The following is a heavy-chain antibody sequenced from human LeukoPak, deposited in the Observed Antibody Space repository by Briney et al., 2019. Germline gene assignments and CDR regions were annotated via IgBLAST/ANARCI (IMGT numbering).Heavy chain of an antibody. Sequence: GASVKVSCKASGYTFTSYYMHWVRQAPGQGLEWMGIINPSGGSTSYAQKFQGRVTMTRDTSTCTVYMELSSLRSEDTAVYYCARDHGYCTNGVCSDPYWGQGTLVTVSS. CDR2: INPSGGST. CDR3: ARDHGYCTNGVCSDPY. D-gene: IGHD2-8*01. J-gene: IGHJ4*02. V-gene: IGHV1-46*01. CDR1: GYTFTSYY.